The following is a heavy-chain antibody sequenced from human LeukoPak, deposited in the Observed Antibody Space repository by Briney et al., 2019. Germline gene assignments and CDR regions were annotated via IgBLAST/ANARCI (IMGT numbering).Heavy chain of an antibody. J-gene: IGHJ4*02. CDR2: IYHSGST. CDR1: GYSISSGYY. Sequence: PSETLSLTCAVSGYSISSGYYWGWIRQPPGKGLEWIGSIYHSGSTYYNPSLKSRVTISVDTFKNQFSLKLSSVTAADTAVYYCARQVDYFDYWGQGTLVTVSS. CDR3: ARQVDYFDY. V-gene: IGHV4-38-2*01.